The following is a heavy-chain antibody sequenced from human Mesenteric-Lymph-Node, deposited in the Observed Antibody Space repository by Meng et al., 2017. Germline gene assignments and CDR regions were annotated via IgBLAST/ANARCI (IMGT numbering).Heavy chain of an antibody. CDR2: ITGSGVSI. D-gene: IGHD5-12*01. J-gene: IGHJ4*02. Sequence: EVQLVESGVGLVQPGGSLRLSCAASGVTFNSYTMSWVRQAPGKGLAWVSTITGSGVSIYYADSVKGRFTISRDNSKNTLYLQMDSLRAEDTAVYYCAKDLATMADWGQGTLVTVSS. V-gene: IGHV3-23*04. CDR1: GVTFNSYT. CDR3: AKDLATMAD.